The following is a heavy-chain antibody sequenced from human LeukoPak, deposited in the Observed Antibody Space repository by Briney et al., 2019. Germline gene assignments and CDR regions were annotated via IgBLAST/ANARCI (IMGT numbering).Heavy chain of an antibody. Sequence: PSETLSLTCTVSGGSISSDSYYWSWIRQPPGKGLEWIGEINHSGSTNYNPSLKSRVTISVDTSKNQFSLKLSSVTAADTAVYYCARKKGGYCSGGSCYWAYFDYWGQGTLVTVSS. CDR2: INHSGST. V-gene: IGHV4-39*07. CDR3: ARKKGGYCSGGSCYWAYFDY. J-gene: IGHJ4*02. CDR1: GGSISSDSYY. D-gene: IGHD2-15*01.